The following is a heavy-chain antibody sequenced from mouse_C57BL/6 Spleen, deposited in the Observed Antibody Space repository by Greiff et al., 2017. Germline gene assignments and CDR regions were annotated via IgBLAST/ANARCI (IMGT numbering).Heavy chain of an antibody. CDR3: ARYSEEVGYHWYFDV. D-gene: IGHD2-2*01. Sequence: VQLKESGPGLAKPSQTLSLTCSVTGYSITSDYWNWIRKFPGNKLEYMGYISYSGSTYYNPSLKSRISITRDASKNQYYLQLNSVTTEDTATYYFARYSEEVGYHWYFDVWGTGTTVTVSS. CDR1: GYSITSDY. J-gene: IGHJ1*03. CDR2: ISYSGST. V-gene: IGHV3-8*01.